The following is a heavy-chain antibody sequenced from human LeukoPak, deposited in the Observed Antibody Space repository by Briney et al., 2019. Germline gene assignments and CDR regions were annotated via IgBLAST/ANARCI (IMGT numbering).Heavy chain of an antibody. CDR3: ARGGTWGGYYYMDV. Sequence: GGSLRLSCAASGFTVSSNYMSWVRQAPGKGLEWVSAIYSGGSTYYADSVKGRFTISRDNSKNTLYLQMNSLRDEDTAVYYCARGGTWGGYYYMDVWGKGTTVTVSS. V-gene: IGHV3-66*02. CDR2: IYSGGST. D-gene: IGHD1-1*01. CDR1: GFTVSSNY. J-gene: IGHJ6*03.